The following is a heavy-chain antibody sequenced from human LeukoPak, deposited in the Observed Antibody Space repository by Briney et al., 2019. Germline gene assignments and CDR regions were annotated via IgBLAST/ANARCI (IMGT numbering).Heavy chain of an antibody. V-gene: IGHV1-69*13. J-gene: IGHJ4*02. CDR1: GGTFSSYA. CDR2: IIPIFGTA. Sequence: ASVKVSCKASGGTFSSYAISWVRQAPGQGLEWMGGIIPIFGTANYAQKFQGRVTITADESTSTAYMELSSLRSGDTAVYHCARALPVAGRSPFDYWGQGTLVTVSS. CDR3: ARALPVAGRSPFDY. D-gene: IGHD6-19*01.